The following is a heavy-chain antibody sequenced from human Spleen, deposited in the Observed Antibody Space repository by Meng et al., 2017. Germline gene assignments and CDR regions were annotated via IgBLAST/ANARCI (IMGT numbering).Heavy chain of an antibody. V-gene: IGHV4-38-2*02. J-gene: IGHJ3*02. CDR1: GDSISRGYY. CDR2: IYHSGTT. D-gene: IGHD3-22*01. CDR3: ARDNFNYYDSSGYYKYAFDI. Sequence: SETLSLTCVVSGDSISRGYYWGWIRQPPGKGLEYIGIIYHSGTTYYSPSLKSRVTISVDTSKNQFSLNLNSVTASDTAVYYCARDNFNYYDSSGYYKYAFDIWGQGTMVTVSS.